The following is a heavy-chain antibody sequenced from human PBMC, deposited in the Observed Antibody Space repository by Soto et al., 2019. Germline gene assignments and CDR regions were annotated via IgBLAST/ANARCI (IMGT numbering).Heavy chain of an antibody. D-gene: IGHD2-21*02. CDR2: IHHSGAI. J-gene: IGHJ6*02. CDR3: AREDDGGDSLDV. CDR1: GGSINSDYYH. Sequence: QVQLVESGPGLVKPSQTLSLTCTVSGGSINSDYYHWTWIRQSPGKGLEWIGYIHHSGAILYNPSFKSRLAISVDTSKNQFSLHLSSVNDTDTAVYFCAREDDGGDSLDVWGQGTTVTVSS. V-gene: IGHV4-30-4*08.